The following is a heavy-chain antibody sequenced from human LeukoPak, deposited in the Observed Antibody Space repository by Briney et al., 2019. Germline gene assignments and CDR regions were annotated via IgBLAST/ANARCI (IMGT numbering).Heavy chain of an antibody. V-gene: IGHV3-33*01. D-gene: IGHD3-10*01. CDR2: IWYGGSNK. CDR3: ARDFVTITMVRPRYYGMDV. Sequence: GRSLRLSCAASGFTFSSYGMHWVRQAPGKGLEWVAVIWYGGSNKYYADSVKGRFTISRDNSKDTLYLQMNSLRAEDTAVYYCARDFVTITMVRPRYYGMDVWGQGTTVTVSS. CDR1: GFTFSSYG. J-gene: IGHJ6*02.